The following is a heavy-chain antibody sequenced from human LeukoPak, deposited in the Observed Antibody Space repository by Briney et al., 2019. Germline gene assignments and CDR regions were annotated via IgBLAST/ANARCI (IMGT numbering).Heavy chain of an antibody. CDR3: ARAPVATPSEFDY. J-gene: IGHJ4*02. CDR2: ISYSGNT. D-gene: IGHD5-12*01. V-gene: IGHV4-31*03. CDR1: GDSISSGGYY. Sequence: TASETLSLTCTVSGDSISSGGYYWSWIRQHPGKGLEWIGYISYSGNTYYNSSLKSRAAISVDTPKNQFSLKLSSTTAADTAVYYCARAPVATPSEFDYWGQGTLVTVSS.